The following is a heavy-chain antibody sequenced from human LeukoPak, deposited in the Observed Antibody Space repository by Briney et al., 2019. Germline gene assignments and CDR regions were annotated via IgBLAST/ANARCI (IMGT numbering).Heavy chain of an antibody. V-gene: IGHV3-33*01. D-gene: IGHD4-11*01. CDR1: GFTFSSYG. CDR2: IWYDGSNK. J-gene: IGHJ4*02. CDR3: ARVTGYSNYGYFDY. Sequence: PGGSLRLSCAASGFTFSSYGMHWVRQAPGKGLEWVAVIWYDGSNKYYADSVKGRFTISRDNSKNTLYLQMNSLRAEDTAVYYCARVTGYSNYGYFDYWGQGTLVTVSS.